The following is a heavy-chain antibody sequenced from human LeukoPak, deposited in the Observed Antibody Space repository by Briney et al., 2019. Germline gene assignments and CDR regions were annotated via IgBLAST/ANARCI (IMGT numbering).Heavy chain of an antibody. Sequence: KVSCKASGGTFSSYAISWVRQMPGKGLEWMGIIYPADSDTRYSPSFQGQVIISADKSVSTAYLQWSSLKASDTAMYYCARLNVVPGGWFDPWGQGTLVTVSS. D-gene: IGHD2/OR15-2a*01. CDR3: ARLNVVPGGWFDP. V-gene: IGHV5-51*01. J-gene: IGHJ5*02. CDR1: GGTFSSYA. CDR2: IYPADSDT.